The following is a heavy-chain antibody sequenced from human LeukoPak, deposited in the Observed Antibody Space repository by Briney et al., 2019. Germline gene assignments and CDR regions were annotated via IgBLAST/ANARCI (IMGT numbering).Heavy chain of an antibody. CDR2: MSGSGGST. D-gene: IGHD6-19*01. J-gene: IGHJ4*02. V-gene: IGHV3-23*01. CDR3: AKIPVSYSSGWSNFDY. Sequence: ETLSLTCAVYGGSFSGYYWSLVRQAPGKGLEWISGMSGSGGSTYYADSVKGRFTISRDNSKNTLYLQMNSLRAEDTAVYYCAKIPVSYSSGWSNFDYWGQGTLVTVSS. CDR1: GGSFSGYY.